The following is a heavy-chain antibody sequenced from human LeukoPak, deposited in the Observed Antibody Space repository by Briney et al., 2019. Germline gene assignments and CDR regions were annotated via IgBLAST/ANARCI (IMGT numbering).Heavy chain of an antibody. V-gene: IGHV3-7*01. CDR2: IKQDGSEI. Sequence: LTGGSLRLSCAASGFTFNTYWMSWVRQAPGKGLEGVANIKQDGSEIYYVDSVKGRFTISRDNAKNSLYLQMNSLRAEDTALYYCTRDTSPEDSSGYYDAFDIWGQGTLVTVSS. J-gene: IGHJ3*02. D-gene: IGHD3-22*01. CDR3: TRDTSPEDSSGYYDAFDI. CDR1: GFTFNTYW.